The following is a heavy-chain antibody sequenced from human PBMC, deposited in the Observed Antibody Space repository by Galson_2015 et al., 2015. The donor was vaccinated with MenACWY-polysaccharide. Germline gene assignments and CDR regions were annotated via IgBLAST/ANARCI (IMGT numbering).Heavy chain of an antibody. Sequence: SLRLSCAASGLTFSNNWIHWVRQAPGKGLVWVSRINSDASSTACADSVKGRFTISRDNAKNTLYLQMNSLRVEDTAVYYCVGPLGRGGTGAYGMDAWGQGTTVTVSS. CDR1: GLTFSNNW. V-gene: IGHV3-74*01. D-gene: IGHD3-10*01. J-gene: IGHJ6*02. CDR3: VGPLGRGGTGAYGMDA. CDR2: INSDASST.